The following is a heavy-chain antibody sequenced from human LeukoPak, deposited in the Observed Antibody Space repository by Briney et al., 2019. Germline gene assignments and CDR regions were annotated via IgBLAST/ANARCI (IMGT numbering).Heavy chain of an antibody. CDR1: GGSISSYY. CDR3: ATLIGYCSSTSCDEIDY. J-gene: IGHJ4*02. D-gene: IGHD2-2*01. CDR2: IYTSGST. V-gene: IGHV4-4*07. Sequence: SETLSLTCTVSGGSISSYYWSWIRQPAGKGLERIGRIYTSGSTNYNPSLKSRVTMSVDTSKNQFSLKLSSVTAADTAVYYCATLIGYCSSTSCDEIDYWGQGTLVTVSS.